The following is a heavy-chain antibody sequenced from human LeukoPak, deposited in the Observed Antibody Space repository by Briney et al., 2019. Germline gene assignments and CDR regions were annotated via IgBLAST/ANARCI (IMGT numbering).Heavy chain of an antibody. CDR1: GFTFDDYG. J-gene: IGHJ4*02. CDR2: INWNGGST. Sequence: GGSLRLSCAASGFTFDDYGMSWVRQAPGKGLEWVSGINWNGGSTGYADSVEGRFTISRDNAKNSLYLQMNSLRAEDTAVYYCAKKTGAAAGTQDDYWGQGTLVTVSS. CDR3: AKKTGAAAGTQDDY. D-gene: IGHD6-13*01. V-gene: IGHV3-20*04.